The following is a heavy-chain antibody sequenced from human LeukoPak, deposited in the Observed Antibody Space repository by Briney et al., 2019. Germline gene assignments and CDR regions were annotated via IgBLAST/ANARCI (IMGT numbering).Heavy chain of an antibody. J-gene: IGHJ4*02. CDR1: GASINDFY. CDR2: IYYSGST. CDR3: ASTDYGGNSYFDY. V-gene: IGHV4-30-4*08. D-gene: IGHD4-23*01. Sequence: PSETLSLTCAVSGASINDFYWTWIRQPPGKGLEWIGYIYYSGSTYYNPSLKSRVTISVDTSKNQFSLKLSSVTAADTAVYYCASTDYGGNSYFDYWGQGTLVTVSS.